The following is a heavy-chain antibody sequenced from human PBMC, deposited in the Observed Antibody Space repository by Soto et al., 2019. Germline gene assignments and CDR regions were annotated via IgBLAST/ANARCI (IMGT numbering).Heavy chain of an antibody. CDR2: LYHSGST. CDR3: ARGAVAAWFDP. V-gene: IGHV4-30-2*01. CDR1: GGSISSGGYS. J-gene: IGHJ5*02. Sequence: SEPLSLTCAVSGGSISSGGYSWRWIRQPPGKGLEWIGYLYHSGSTYYNSSLTSRVPLSVDRSKNQFSLELSSVTAADTAVYYCARGAVAAWFDPWGQGTLVTVSS. D-gene: IGHD6-19*01.